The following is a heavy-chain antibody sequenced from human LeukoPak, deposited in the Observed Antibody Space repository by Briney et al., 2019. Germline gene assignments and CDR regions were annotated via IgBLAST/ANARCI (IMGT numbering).Heavy chain of an antibody. CDR3: TTDLMDV. Sequence: PGGSLRLSCAASDFTFDSAWMSWVRQAPGKGLEWVCRIKSNTAGGTTEYAAPVKARFTISRDDSKNTLYLQMNSMKPEDTAVYYCTTDLMDVWGQGTTVTVSS. CDR2: IKSNTAGGTT. CDR1: DFTFDSAW. V-gene: IGHV3-15*01. J-gene: IGHJ6*02.